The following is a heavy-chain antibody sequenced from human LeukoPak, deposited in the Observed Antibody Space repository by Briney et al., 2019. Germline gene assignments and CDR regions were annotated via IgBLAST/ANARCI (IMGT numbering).Heavy chain of an antibody. V-gene: IGHV6-1*01. CDR1: GDSVSSRSAA. CDR2: TYYTSKWYR. CDR3: ARTDPLDYSNRYWYFDL. Sequence: SQTLSLTCAISGDSVSSRSAAWNWIRQSPSRGLEWLGRTYYTSKWYREYAVSVKSRITLNPDTSKNQFSLQLSSVTAADTAVYYCARTDPLDYSNRYWYFDLWGRGTLVTVSS. J-gene: IGHJ2*01. D-gene: IGHD4-11*01.